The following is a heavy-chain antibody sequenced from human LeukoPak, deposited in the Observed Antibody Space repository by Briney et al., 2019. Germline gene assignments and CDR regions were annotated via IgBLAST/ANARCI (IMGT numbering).Heavy chain of an antibody. D-gene: IGHD4-17*01. V-gene: IGHV1-3*01. CDR3: ATVRPTTVTDNWFDP. CDR1: GYTFTSYA. Sequence: ASVKVSCKASGYTFTSYAMHWVRQAPGQRLEWMGWINAGNGNTKYSQKFQGRVTMTEDTSTDTAYMELSSLRSEDTAVYYCATVRPTTVTDNWFDPWGQGTLVTVSS. CDR2: INAGNGNT. J-gene: IGHJ5*02.